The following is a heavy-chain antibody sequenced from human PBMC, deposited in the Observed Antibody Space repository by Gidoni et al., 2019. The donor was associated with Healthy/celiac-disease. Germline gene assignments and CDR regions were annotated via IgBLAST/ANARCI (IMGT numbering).Heavy chain of an antibody. CDR3: ATGDSRGYYSQLFDY. J-gene: IGHJ4*02. CDR2: INHSGST. V-gene: IGHV4-34*01. Sequence: QVQLQQWGAGLLKPSETLSLTCAVYVVSFSGYYWSWIRQPPGKGLEWIGEINHSGSTNYNPSLKSRGTISVDTSKNQFSRKRSSVTAADTAVYYCATGDSRGYYSQLFDYWGQGTLVTVSS. D-gene: IGHD3-22*01. CDR1: VVSFSGYY.